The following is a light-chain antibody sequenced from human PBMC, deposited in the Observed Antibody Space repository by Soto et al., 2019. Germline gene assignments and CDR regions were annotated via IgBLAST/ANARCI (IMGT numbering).Light chain of an antibody. J-gene: IGKJ5*01. CDR1: QDISSW. Sequence: DIRMTQAPSSLSASVGDRVIITCRASQDISSWLAWYQQKPGQAPKLLIYSASILQTGVPSRFSGSGSGTDFTLTISSLQPEDFATYYCQRANSLPPTFGQGTRLEIK. CDR2: SAS. CDR3: QRANSLPPT. V-gene: IGKV1-12*01.